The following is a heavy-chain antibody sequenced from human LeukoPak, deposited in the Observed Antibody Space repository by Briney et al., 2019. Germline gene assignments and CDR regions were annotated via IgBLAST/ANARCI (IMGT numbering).Heavy chain of an antibody. V-gene: IGHV4-59*08. Sequence: PSETLSLTCTVSGGSMSRCYWSWIRQPPGKGLEWIGYVYDNGITSYNPSLKSRVTISADTSKNQFSLNLISVTAADTAVYFCARHPGIQLRIDNWGQGTLVTVSS. CDR3: ARHPGIQLRIDN. CDR1: GGSMSRCY. J-gene: IGHJ4*02. CDR2: VYDNGIT. D-gene: IGHD5-18*01.